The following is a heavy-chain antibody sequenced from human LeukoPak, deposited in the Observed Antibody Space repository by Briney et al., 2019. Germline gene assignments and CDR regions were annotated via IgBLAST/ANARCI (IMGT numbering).Heavy chain of an antibody. V-gene: IGHV1-18*01. D-gene: IGHD3-16*01. CDR3: AREAFTFGGDTPFDY. J-gene: IGHJ4*02. CDR2: ISAYNGNT. Sequence: GASVKVSCKASGYTFTSYGISWVRQAPGQGLEWMGWISAYNGNTNYAQKLQGRVTMTTDTSTSTAYMELRSLRSDDTAVYYCAREAFTFGGDTPFDYWGQGTLVTVSS. CDR1: GYTFTSYG.